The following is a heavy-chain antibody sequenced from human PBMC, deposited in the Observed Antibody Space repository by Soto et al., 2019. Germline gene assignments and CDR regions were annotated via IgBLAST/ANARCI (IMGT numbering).Heavy chain of an antibody. CDR3: ARAGYSSGWIDYYYYYGMDV. D-gene: IGHD6-19*01. V-gene: IGHV1-18*04. CDR1: GYTFTSYG. Sequence: ASVKVSCKASGYTFTSYGISWVRQAPGQGLEWMGWISAYNGNTNYAQKLQGRVTMTTGTSTSTAYMELRSLRSDDTAVYYCARAGYSSGWIDYYYYYGMDVWGQGTTVTVSS. J-gene: IGHJ6*02. CDR2: ISAYNGNT.